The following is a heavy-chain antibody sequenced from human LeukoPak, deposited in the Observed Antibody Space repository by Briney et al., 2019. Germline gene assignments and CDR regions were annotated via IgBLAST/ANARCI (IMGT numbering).Heavy chain of an antibody. D-gene: IGHD1-1*01. V-gene: IGHV3-64*02. CDR2: ISAKGDRT. CDR3: ARIGDNDAFDI. J-gene: IGHJ3*02. Sequence: GGSPRLSCAASGFTLTKYSMHWVRQTPGKGLEYVSAISAKGDRTYYADSVKGRFTISRDTSKNTLYLQMGSLRAEDMAVYYCARIGDNDAFDIWGQGTVVTVSS. CDR1: GFTLTKYS.